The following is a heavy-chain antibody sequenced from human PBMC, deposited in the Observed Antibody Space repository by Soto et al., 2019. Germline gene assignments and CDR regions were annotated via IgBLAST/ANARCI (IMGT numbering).Heavy chain of an antibody. Sequence: WESLTISCQWSGYSFTCYWIGWVRQRPGKGLEWMGRINPSDSYTTYSPSFQGHVSISTDKSFSTAYLQWSGLKASDTAMYYCARLGYCTGTSCYTFDSWGQGTLVTVSS. CDR1: GYSFTCYW. CDR3: ARLGYCTGTSCYTFDS. CDR2: INPSDSYT. D-gene: IGHD2-2*02. V-gene: IGHV5-10-1*01. J-gene: IGHJ4*02.